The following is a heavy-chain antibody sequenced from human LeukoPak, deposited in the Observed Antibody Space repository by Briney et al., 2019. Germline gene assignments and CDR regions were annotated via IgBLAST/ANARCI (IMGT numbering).Heavy chain of an antibody. CDR1: GGTFSSYA. V-gene: IGHV1-69*06. D-gene: IGHD3-22*01. CDR2: IIPIFGTA. Sequence: ASVKVSCKASGGTFSSYAISWVRQAPGQGLEWMGGIIPIFGTANYAQKFQGRVTITADKSTSTAYMELSSLRSEDTAVYYCASDYYDSSGYEAGEDYYYYMDVWGKGTTVTVSS. CDR3: ASDYYDSSGYEAGEDYYYYMDV. J-gene: IGHJ6*03.